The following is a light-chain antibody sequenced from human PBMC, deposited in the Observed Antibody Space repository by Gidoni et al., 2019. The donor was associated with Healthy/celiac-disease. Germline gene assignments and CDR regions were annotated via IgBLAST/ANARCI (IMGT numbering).Light chain of an antibody. Sequence: DIQMTQSPSSLSASVGDRVTITFQASQDISNYLNLYQQKPGKAPKLLIYDASNLETGVPSRFSGSGSGTDFTFTISSLQPEDIATYYCQQYDNLPRWTFGQGTKVEIK. CDR1: QDISNY. CDR2: DAS. J-gene: IGKJ1*01. V-gene: IGKV1-33*01. CDR3: QQYDNLPRWT.